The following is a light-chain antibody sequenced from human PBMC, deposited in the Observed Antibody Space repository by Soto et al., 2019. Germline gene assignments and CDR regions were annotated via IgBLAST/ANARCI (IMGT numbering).Light chain of an antibody. V-gene: IGLV8-61*01. CDR1: SGSVSTSYD. J-gene: IGLJ2*01. CDR2: NTN. CDR3: VLYMGSGISV. Sequence: QTVVTQEPSFSVSPGGTVTLTCSLSSGSVSTSYDPSWYQQTPGPAPRTLIYNTNIRSSGVPDRFSGSILGNKAALTITGAQADDESDYYCVLYMGSGISVFGGGTKLTVL.